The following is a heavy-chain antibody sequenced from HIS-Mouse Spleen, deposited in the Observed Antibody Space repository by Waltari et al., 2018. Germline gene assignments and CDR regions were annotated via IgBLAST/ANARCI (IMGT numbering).Heavy chain of an antibody. J-gene: IGHJ2*01. V-gene: IGHV4-39*07. CDR1: GGSISSSSYY. CDR3: AREIPYSSSWYDWYFDL. D-gene: IGHD6-13*01. Sequence: QLQLQESGPGLVKPSETLSLTCTVSGGSISSSSYYWGWIRQPPGKGLEWIGRMYYSGRTYYTPPLKSRVTLSVDTSKNQFSLKLSSVTAADTAVYYCAREIPYSSSWYDWYFDLWGRGTLVTVSS. CDR2: MYYSGRT.